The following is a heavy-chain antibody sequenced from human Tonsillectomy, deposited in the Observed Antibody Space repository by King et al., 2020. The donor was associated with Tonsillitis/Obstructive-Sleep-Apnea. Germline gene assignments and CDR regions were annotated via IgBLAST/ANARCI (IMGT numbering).Heavy chain of an antibody. CDR2: IWYDGSNK. Sequence: QLVQSGGGVVQPGRSLRLSCAASGFTFSSYGMHWVRQAPGKGLEWVAVIWYDGSNKYYADSVKGRFTISRDNSKNTLYLQMNSLRAEDTAVYYCARGKLAETSCFDYWGQGTLVTVSS. J-gene: IGHJ4*02. D-gene: IGHD2-2*01. CDR3: ARGKLAETSCFDY. CDR1: GFTFSSYG. V-gene: IGHV3-33*01.